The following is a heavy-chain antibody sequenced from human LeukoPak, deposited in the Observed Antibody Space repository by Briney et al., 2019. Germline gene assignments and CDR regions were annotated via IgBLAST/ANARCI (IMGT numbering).Heavy chain of an antibody. CDR3: ASLEYSSSPGDY. CDR1: GYIFTGNY. J-gene: IGHJ4*02. CDR2: INPNSGGT. D-gene: IGHD6-6*01. Sequence: ASVKVSCKASGYIFTGNYMHWVRQAPGQGLEWMGWINPNSGGTNYAQKFQGRVTMTRDTSISTAYMELSSLRSEDTAVYYCASLEYSSSPGDYWGQGTLVTVSS. V-gene: IGHV1-2*02.